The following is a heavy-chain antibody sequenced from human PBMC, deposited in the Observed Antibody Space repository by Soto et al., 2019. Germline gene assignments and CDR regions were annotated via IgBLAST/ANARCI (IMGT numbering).Heavy chain of an antibody. CDR1: GFTLTTYS. D-gene: IGHD6-19*01. V-gene: IGHV3-48*02. J-gene: IGHJ4*02. Sequence: GGSLRLSCAVSGFTLTTYSMNWVRQAPGKGLEWISFINQNGFTIYYADSVKGRFTISRDYAKNSLYLQMDSLRHEDTAVYYCARGAVTGTSLFDYWGLGTLVTVSS. CDR2: INQNGFTI. CDR3: ARGAVTGTSLFDY.